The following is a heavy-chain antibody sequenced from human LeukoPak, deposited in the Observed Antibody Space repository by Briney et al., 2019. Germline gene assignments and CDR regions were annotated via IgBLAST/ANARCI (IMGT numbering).Heavy chain of an antibody. CDR3: AKGGSSYSEMDY. CDR1: GFTFSSYS. J-gene: IGHJ4*02. D-gene: IGHD4-11*01. V-gene: IGHV3-23*01. CDR2: LSASGGLT. Sequence: GGSLRLSCAASGFTFSSYSMNWVRQAPGKGLEWVSGLSASGGLTYYSDSVKGRFTISRDNSKNTLYLQMNSLRADDTAVYYCAKGGSSYSEMDYWGQGTLVTVSS.